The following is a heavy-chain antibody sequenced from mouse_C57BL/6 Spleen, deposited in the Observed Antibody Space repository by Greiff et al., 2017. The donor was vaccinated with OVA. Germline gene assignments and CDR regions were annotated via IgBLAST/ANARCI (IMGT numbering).Heavy chain of an antibody. V-gene: IGHV1-69*01. CDR3: ARSYDYLDY. Sequence: QVQLQQPGAELVMPGASVKLSCKASGYTFTSYWMHWVKQRPGQGLEWIGEIDPSDSYTNYNQKFKGKSTLTVDKSSSTAYMQLSSLTSEDSAVYYCARSYDYLDYWGQGTTLTVSS. CDR2: IDPSDSYT. CDR1: GYTFTSYW. D-gene: IGHD2-3*01. J-gene: IGHJ2*01.